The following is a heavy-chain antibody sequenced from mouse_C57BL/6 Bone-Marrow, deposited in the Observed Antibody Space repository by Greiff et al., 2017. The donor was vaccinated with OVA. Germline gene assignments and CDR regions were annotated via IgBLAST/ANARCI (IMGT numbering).Heavy chain of an antibody. CDR3: ARGVPITTVEAPFAY. CDR2: ISYDGSN. Sequence: EVKLVESGPGLVKPSQSLSLTCSVTGYSITSGYYWHWIRQFPGNKLEWMGYISYDGSNNYNPSLKNRISITRDTSKNQFFLKLNSVTTEDTATYYCARGVPITTVEAPFAYWGQGTLVTVSA. V-gene: IGHV3-6*01. J-gene: IGHJ3*01. CDR1: GYSITSGYY. D-gene: IGHD1-1*01.